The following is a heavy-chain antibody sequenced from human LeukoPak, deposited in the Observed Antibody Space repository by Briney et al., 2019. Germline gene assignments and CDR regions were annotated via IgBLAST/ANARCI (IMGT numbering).Heavy chain of an antibody. Sequence: GGSLRLSCAASGFSLSDYWMNWVRQAPRRGLEWVANIKQDGTEKKYLDSVKGRFTISRDNVKNSVYLQMDSLGVEDTAVYYCVRGGRGERPNYWGLGTLVTVSS. J-gene: IGHJ4*02. V-gene: IGHV3-7*01. CDR2: IKQDGTEK. D-gene: IGHD1-26*01. CDR1: GFSLSDYW. CDR3: VRGGRGERPNY.